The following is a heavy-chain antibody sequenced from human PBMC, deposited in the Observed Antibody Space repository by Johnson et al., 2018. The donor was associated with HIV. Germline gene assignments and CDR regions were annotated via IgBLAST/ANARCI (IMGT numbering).Heavy chain of an antibody. V-gene: IGHV3-30*19. J-gene: IGHJ3*02. Sequence: QVQLVESGGGVVQPGRSLRLSCEASGFTFSSYAMSWVRQAPGKGLEWVAVISYDETNKFYADSVKGRFTISRDNAKNTLYLQMNSLTAEDTAVYYCARSGAFDIWGQGTMVTVSS. CDR1: GFTFSSYA. CDR3: ARSGAFDI. D-gene: IGHD3-10*01. CDR2: ISYDETNK.